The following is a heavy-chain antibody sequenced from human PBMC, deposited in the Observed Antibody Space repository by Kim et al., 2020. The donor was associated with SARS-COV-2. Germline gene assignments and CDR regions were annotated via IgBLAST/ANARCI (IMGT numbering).Heavy chain of an antibody. Sequence: GGSLRLSCAASGFTFSSYAMHWVRQAPGKGLEWVAVISYDGSNKYYADSVKGRFTISRDNSKNTLYLQMNSLRAEDTAVYYCARDPSNLTWFGDFYGMDVWGQGTTGTVSS. D-gene: IGHD3-10*01. CDR1: GFTFSSYA. V-gene: IGHV3-30*04. CDR3: ARDPSNLTWFGDFYGMDV. CDR2: ISYDGSNK. J-gene: IGHJ6*02.